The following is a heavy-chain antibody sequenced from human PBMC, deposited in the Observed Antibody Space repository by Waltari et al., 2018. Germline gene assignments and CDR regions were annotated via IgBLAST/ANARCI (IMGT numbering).Heavy chain of an antibody. CDR3: ARDIRDDSSGYLY. D-gene: IGHD3-22*01. CDR2: IYHSEST. Sequence: QVQLQESGPGLVKPSGTLSLTCTVSGGSISSSNWCSWVRQPPGKGLEWCGEIYHSESTNYNPSLNSRVTISVDKSKNQFSLKLSAVTAADTAVYYCARDIRDDSSGYLYWGQGTLVTVSS. J-gene: IGHJ4*02. CDR1: GGSISSSNW. V-gene: IGHV4-4*02.